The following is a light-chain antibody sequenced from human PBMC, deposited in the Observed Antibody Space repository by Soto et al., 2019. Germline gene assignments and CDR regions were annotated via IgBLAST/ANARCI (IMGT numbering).Light chain of an antibody. CDR2: DAS. CDR1: QSVSSH. J-gene: IGKJ1*01. CDR3: QQYNNWPPWT. V-gene: IGKV3-15*01. Sequence: EIVLTQSPATLSLSPGERATLSCRASQSVSSHLAWYQQKPGQAPRLLIYDASNRATDIPPSFTGSGSGTEFTLTISSLQSEDFAVYYCQQYNNWPPWTFGQGTKVDIK.